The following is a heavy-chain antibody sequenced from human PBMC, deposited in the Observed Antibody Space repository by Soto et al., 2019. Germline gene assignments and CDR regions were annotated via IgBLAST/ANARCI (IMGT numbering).Heavy chain of an antibody. Sequence: ASVKVSCKVSGYTLTELSMHWVRQAPGKGLEWMGGFDPEDGETIYAQKFQGRVTMTEDTSTDTAYMELSSLRSEDTAVYYCATRHYGSGENWFDPWGQGTLVTVSS. CDR3: ATRHYGSGENWFDP. CDR2: FDPEDGET. V-gene: IGHV1-24*01. CDR1: GYTLTELS. J-gene: IGHJ5*02. D-gene: IGHD3-10*01.